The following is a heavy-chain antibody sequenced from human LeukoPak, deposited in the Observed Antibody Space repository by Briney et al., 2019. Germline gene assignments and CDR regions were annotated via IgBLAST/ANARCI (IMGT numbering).Heavy chain of an antibody. Sequence: GGSLRLSCATSRFTFSINWMSWIRHVPGRGLDWVANIKPDGSAEYYAASVKGRFTVSRDNAKNSLYLQMHSLRVEDTAVYYCARANNSSWHNWGQGTLVTVSS. D-gene: IGHD6-13*01. CDR1: RFTFSINW. CDR2: IKPDGSAE. V-gene: IGHV3-7*01. J-gene: IGHJ4*02. CDR3: ARANNSSWHN.